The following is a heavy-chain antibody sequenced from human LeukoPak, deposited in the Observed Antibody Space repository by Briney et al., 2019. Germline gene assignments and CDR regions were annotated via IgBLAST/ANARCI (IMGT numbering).Heavy chain of an antibody. CDR2: ISDSGGNT. CDR1: GFTFDTYA. Sequence: PGGSLRLSCSASGFTFDTYAMSWVRQAPWERLHWVSGISDSGGNTYYADSVRGRFTISRDNSKNTLYLQMNRLRAEDTAVYYCARHRSSWLIDYWGQGTLVTVSS. D-gene: IGHD6-6*01. CDR3: ARHRSSWLIDY. V-gene: IGHV3-23*01. J-gene: IGHJ4*02.